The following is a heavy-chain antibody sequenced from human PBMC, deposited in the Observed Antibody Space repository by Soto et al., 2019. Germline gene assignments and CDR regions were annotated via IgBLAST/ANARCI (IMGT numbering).Heavy chain of an antibody. Sequence: SETLSLTCTVSGGSISSSGYYWSWIRQHPGKGLEWIGYIYYSGSTYSNPSLKSRVTISVDTSKNQFSLKLSSVTAADTAVYYCARVGAAAAGTPIDSWGQGTLVTVSS. CDR3: ARVGAAAAGTPIDS. CDR2: IYYSGST. CDR1: GGSISSSGYY. V-gene: IGHV4-31*03. D-gene: IGHD6-13*01. J-gene: IGHJ4*02.